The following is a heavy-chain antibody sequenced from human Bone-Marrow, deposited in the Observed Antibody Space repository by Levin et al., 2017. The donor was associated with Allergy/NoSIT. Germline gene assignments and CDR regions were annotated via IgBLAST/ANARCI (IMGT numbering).Heavy chain of an antibody. J-gene: IGHJ4*02. D-gene: IGHD1-1*01. Sequence: SCAASGFTFSSHWMHWVRQAPGKGLEWVANIKQDGSEKYYVDSVKGRFTISRDNAKNSLYLQMNSLRAEDTAVYYCVEINTNWGQGTLVPVSS. CDR1: GFTFSSHW. CDR2: IKQDGSEK. V-gene: IGHV3-7*01. CDR3: VEINTN.